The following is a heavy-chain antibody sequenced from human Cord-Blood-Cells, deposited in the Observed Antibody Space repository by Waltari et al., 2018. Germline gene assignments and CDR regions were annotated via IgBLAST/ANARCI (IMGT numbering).Heavy chain of an antibody. CDR2: IIPIFGTA. CDR1: GGTFSSYA. Sequence: QVQLVQSGAEVKKPGSSVKVSCKASGGTFSSYAISWVRQAPGHGLEWMGGIIPIFGTANYAQKFQGRVTITADESTSTAYMELSSLRSEDTAVYYCAMGPVYCGGDCYPREYFQHWGQGTLVTVSS. D-gene: IGHD2-21*01. V-gene: IGHV1-69*01. CDR3: AMGPVYCGGDCYPREYFQH. J-gene: IGHJ1*01.